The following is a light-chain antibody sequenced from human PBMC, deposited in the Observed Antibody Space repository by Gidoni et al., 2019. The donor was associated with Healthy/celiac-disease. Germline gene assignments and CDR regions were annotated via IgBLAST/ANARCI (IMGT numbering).Light chain of an antibody. CDR2: GVS. V-gene: IGKV3-15*01. CDR1: QSLSSN. Sequence: IVMTQSPATLSVSPGERATLSCRASQSLSSNLAWYQQKPGQAPRLLIYGVSTRATGIPARFSGSGSGTEFTLIISSLQSEDFAVYYCQQYNNWPPMYTFGQGTKLEIK. CDR3: QQYNNWPPMYT. J-gene: IGKJ2*01.